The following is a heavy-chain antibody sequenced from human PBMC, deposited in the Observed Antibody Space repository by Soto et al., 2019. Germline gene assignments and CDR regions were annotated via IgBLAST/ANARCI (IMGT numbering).Heavy chain of an antibody. Sequence: EVQLVESGGGLVQPGRSLRLSCAASGFTFDDYGMHWVRQAPGKGLEWVSGISWNSDNIAYADSVKGRFTISRDNAKNSLYLQMNSLRPEDTALYYCTKDKRAVTGHLVSFDYWGQGTLVTVSS. CDR2: ISWNSDNI. V-gene: IGHV3-9*01. CDR1: GFTFDDYG. J-gene: IGHJ4*02. D-gene: IGHD6-19*01. CDR3: TKDKRAVTGHLVSFDY.